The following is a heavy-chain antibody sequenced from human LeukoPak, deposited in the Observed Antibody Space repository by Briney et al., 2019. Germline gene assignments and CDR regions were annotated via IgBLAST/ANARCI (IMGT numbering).Heavy chain of an antibody. Sequence: SRGSRRPACAASGFTFSSYWMHWVRQAPGKGLVWVSRINSDGSSTSYADSVKGRFTISRDNAKNTLYLQMNSLRAEDTAVYYCASRVNSGWSFVYWGDGKLVTVSS. D-gene: IGHD6-19*01. CDR3: ASRVNSGWSFVY. CDR2: INSDGSST. CDR1: GFTFSSYW. V-gene: IGHV3-74*01. J-gene: IGHJ4*03.